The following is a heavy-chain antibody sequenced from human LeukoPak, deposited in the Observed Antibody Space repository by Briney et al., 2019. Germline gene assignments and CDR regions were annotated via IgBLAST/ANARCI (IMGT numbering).Heavy chain of an antibody. CDR2: IYYSGST. V-gene: IGHV4-30-4*08. D-gene: IGHD2-8*01. J-gene: IGHJ4*02. CDR3: ARVIDNGFDY. CDR1: GGSISSYY. Sequence: SETLSLTCTVSGGSISSYYWSWIRQPPGKGLEWIGYIYYSGSTYYNPSLKSRVTISVDTSKNQFSLKLSSVTAADTAVYYCARVIDNGFDYWGQGTLVTVSS.